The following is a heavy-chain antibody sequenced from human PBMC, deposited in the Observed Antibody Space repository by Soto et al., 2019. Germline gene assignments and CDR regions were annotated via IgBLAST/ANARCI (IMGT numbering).Heavy chain of an antibody. J-gene: IGHJ4*02. CDR3: AYRVGSRGSFDY. Sequence: QITLKESGPTLVKPTQTLTLTCTFSGFSLTTSGVSVGWIRQPPGKALEWLASIYWNDDKRYSPSLKSRFTPTQDNSKKQVVLTMTHMDPVDSATYYCAYRVGSRGSFDYWGQGTLVTVSS. D-gene: IGHD6-25*01. CDR2: IYWNDDK. V-gene: IGHV2-5*01. CDR1: GFSLTTSGVS.